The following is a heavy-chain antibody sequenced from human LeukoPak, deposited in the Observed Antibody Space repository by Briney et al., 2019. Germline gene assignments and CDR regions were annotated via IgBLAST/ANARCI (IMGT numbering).Heavy chain of an antibody. CDR2: IYHSGST. D-gene: IGHD5-24*01. J-gene: IGHJ4*02. CDR1: GYSISSGYY. CDR3: TRGGAYKPFDY. V-gene: IGHV4-38-2*01. Sequence: SSETLSLTCAVSGYSISSGYYWGWIQPPPGKGLQWIGSIYHSGSTYYNPSLKSRVTISVDTSKNQLSLKLSSMTAADTAVYYCTRGGAYKPFDYWGQGTLVTVSS.